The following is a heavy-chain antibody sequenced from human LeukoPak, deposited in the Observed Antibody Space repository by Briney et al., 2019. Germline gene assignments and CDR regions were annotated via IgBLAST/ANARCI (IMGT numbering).Heavy chain of an antibody. D-gene: IGHD2-15*01. CDR3: ARGPRAYIVVVVATTKHGFDP. V-gene: IGHV4-34*01. CDR1: GGSFRGYY. CDR2: INHSGST. J-gene: IGHJ5*02. Sequence: SETLSLTCAVYGGSFRGYYWSWIRQPPGKGLEWIGEINHSGSTNYNPSLKSRVTISVDTSKNQFSLKLSSVTAADTAVYYCARGPRAYIVVVVATTKHGFDPWGQGTLVTVSS.